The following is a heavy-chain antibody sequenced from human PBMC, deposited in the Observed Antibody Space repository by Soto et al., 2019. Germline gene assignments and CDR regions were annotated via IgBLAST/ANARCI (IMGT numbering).Heavy chain of an antibody. CDR3: AKSAMIVVVINYYFDY. D-gene: IGHD3-22*01. CDR2: ISGSGGST. Sequence: GGSLRLSCAASGFTFSSYAMSWVRQAPGKGLEWVSAISGSGGSTYYADSVKGRFTISRDNSKNTLYLQMNSLRAEDTAVYYCAKSAMIVVVINYYFDYWGQGTLVTVSS. V-gene: IGHV3-23*01. CDR1: GFTFSSYA. J-gene: IGHJ4*02.